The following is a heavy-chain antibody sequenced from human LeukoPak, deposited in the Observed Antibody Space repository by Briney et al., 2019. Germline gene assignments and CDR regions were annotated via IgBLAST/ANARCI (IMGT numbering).Heavy chain of an antibody. CDR3: VRARFTTFVYY. CDR1: GFTFSSYW. V-gene: IGHV3-7*03. Sequence: GGSLRLACAASGFTFSSYWMSWVRQAAGNGLGVVANIKQDGSEKYYVDSVKGRFTISRDNAKNSLSLQMNNLSVDDTAVYYCVRARFTTFVYYWGQGTLVTVSS. J-gene: IGHJ4*02. D-gene: IGHD1-14*01. CDR2: IKQDGSEK.